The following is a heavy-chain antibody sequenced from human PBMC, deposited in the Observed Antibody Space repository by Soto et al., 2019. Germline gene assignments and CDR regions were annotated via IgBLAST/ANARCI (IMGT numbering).Heavy chain of an antibody. J-gene: IGHJ4*02. D-gene: IGHD1-1*01. CDR2: ISYDGSNK. Sequence: GGSLRLSCAASGFTFSSYGMHWVRQAPGKGLERVAVISYDGSNKYYADSVKGRFTISRDNSKNTPYLQMNSLRAEDTAVYYCAKDGKYYFDYWGQGTLVTVSS. V-gene: IGHV3-30*18. CDR1: GFTFSSYG. CDR3: AKDGKYYFDY.